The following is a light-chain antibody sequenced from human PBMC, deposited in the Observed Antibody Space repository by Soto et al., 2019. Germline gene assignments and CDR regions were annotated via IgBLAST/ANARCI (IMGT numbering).Light chain of an antibody. V-gene: IGKV1-27*01. CDR2: AAS. CDR3: QKYNSAFIN. Sequence: DIQMTQSPSSLSSSVVDRVTITCRASQSIGKHLNWYQQKPGKATKFLIYAASTLQSGVPSRFSGSGSGTDFTLTINSLQPEDVETYYCQKYNSAFINFGQGTRLEI. CDR1: QSIGKH. J-gene: IGKJ5*01.